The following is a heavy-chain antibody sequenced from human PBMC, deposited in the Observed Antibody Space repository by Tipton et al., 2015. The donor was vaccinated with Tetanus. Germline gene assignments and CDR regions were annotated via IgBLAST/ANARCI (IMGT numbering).Heavy chain of an antibody. CDR1: GFTFSTYP. Sequence: LRLSCEASGFTFSTYPMHWVRQAPGKGLEWIGEISHSGGSNYNPSLKSRVAMSEDTSKNLFSLHLNSVTAADTAVYYCAMIHGVSSSFDYWGQGTPVTVSS. V-gene: IGHV4/OR15-8*01. CDR3: AMIHGVSSSFDY. CDR2: ISHSGGS. J-gene: IGHJ4*02. D-gene: IGHD6-6*01.